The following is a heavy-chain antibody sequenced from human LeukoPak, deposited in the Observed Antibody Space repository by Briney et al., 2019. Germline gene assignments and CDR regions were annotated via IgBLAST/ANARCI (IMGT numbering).Heavy chain of an antibody. CDR2: TYYRSKWYN. D-gene: IGHD3-22*01. CDR3: ARDGYYDTSGYYSMGAFDI. Sequence: QTLSLTCAISGDSVSSNTAAWNWIRQSPSRGLEWLGRTYYRSKWYNDYAVSVRSRITINPDTSKNQFSLQLNSVTPEDTAVYYCARDGYYDTSGYYSMGAFDIWGQGTMVTVSS. V-gene: IGHV6-1*01. J-gene: IGHJ3*02. CDR1: GDSVSSNTAA.